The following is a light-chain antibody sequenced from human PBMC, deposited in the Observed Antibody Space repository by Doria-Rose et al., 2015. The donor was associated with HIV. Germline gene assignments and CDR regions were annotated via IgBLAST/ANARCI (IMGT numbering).Light chain of an antibody. CDR2: GAS. CDR3: HQYASSRT. Sequence: EIVLTQSPGTLSLSPGEGATLSCRASQSVSANYLAWYQQRPGQPPRLLIYGASSRATDIPDRFSGSGSGTDFTLTISRLEPEDFAVYYCHQYASSRTFGQGTRWKSN. J-gene: IGKJ1*01. CDR1: QSVSANY. V-gene: IGKV3-20*01.